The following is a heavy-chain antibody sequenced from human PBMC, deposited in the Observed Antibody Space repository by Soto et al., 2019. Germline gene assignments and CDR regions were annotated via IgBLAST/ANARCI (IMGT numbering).Heavy chain of an antibody. J-gene: IGHJ4*02. CDR1: GFLLSTSGVG. V-gene: IGHV2-5*01. Sequence: QITLKESGPTLVKPTQTLTLTCTFSGFLLSTSGVGVGWIRQPPGKALEWLALIYWNDDKRYSPSLKSRLTITKDTSKNQVVLTMTNMDPVDTATYYCAHRHEWLPHEDYWGQGTLVTVSS. CDR3: AHRHEWLPHEDY. CDR2: IYWNDDK. D-gene: IGHD5-12*01.